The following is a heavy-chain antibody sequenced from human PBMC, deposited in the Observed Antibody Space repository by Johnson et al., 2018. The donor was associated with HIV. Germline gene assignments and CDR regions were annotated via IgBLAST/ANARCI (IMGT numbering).Heavy chain of an antibody. D-gene: IGHD4-17*01. J-gene: IGHJ3*02. CDR2: VNGGGIST. V-gene: IGHV3-23*04. CDR3: AKDLSDYGRIDAFDI. Sequence: VQLVESGGGLVKPGGSLRLSCAASGFSFSTFALSWVRQAPGKGLEWVSSVNGGGISTYYVDSVKGRFTISSDNSKNTLYLQMNSLRAEDTAVYYCAKDLSDYGRIDAFDIWGQGTMVTVSS. CDR1: GFSFSTFA.